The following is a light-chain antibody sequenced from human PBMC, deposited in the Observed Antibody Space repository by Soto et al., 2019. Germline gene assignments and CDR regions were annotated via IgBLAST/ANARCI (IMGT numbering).Light chain of an antibody. V-gene: IGKV3-15*01. J-gene: IGKJ1*01. CDR3: QQYNNWPPGRT. CDR1: ETVATN. Sequence: EVVMTQSPATLSVSPGERATLSCRASETVATNLAWYQQKPGQAPRLLISGASTRAAGISDRFRGSGSGAEFTLTISSLRSEDSAIYYCQQYNNWPPGRTFGQGTKVDIK. CDR2: GAS.